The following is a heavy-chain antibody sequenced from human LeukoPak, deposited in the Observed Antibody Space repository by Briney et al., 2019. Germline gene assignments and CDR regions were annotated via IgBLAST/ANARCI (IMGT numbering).Heavy chain of an antibody. V-gene: IGHV4-34*01. D-gene: IGHD5-18*01. CDR1: GGSFSGYY. CDR2: INHSGST. Sequence: PSETLSLTCAVYGGSFSGYYWSWIRQPPGKGLEWIREINHSGSTNYNPSLKSRVTISVDTSKNQFSLKLSSVTAADTAVYYCASLSYTAMADYWGQGTLVTVSS. J-gene: IGHJ4*02. CDR3: ASLSYTAMADY.